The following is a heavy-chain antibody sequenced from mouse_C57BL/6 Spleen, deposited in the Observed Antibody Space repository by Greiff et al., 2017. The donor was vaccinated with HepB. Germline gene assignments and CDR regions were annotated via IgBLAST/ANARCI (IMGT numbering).Heavy chain of an antibody. CDR3: ARRGSLYAMDY. CDR1: GFTFSSYG. CDR2: ISSGGSYT. D-gene: IGHD1-1*01. Sequence: EVQGVESGGDLVKPGGSLKLSCAASGFTFSSYGMSWVRQTPDKRLEWVATISSGGSYTYYPDSVKGRFTISRDNAKNTLYLQMSSLKSEDTAMYYCARRGSLYAMDYWGQGTSVTVSS. J-gene: IGHJ4*01. V-gene: IGHV5-6*01.